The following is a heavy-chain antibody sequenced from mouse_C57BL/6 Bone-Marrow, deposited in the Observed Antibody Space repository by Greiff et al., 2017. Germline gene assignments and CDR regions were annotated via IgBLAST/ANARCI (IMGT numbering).Heavy chain of an antibody. V-gene: IGHV1-7*01. CDR2: INPSSGYT. CDR3: ARRIYYYGSSYVDWYFDV. CDR1: GYTFTSYW. Sequence: VHLVESGAELAKPGASVKLSCKASGYTFTSYWMHWVKQRPGQGLEWIGYINPSSGYTKYNQKFKDKATLTADKSSSTAYMQLSSLTYEDSAVYYCARRIYYYGSSYVDWYFDVWGTGTTVTVSS. J-gene: IGHJ1*03. D-gene: IGHD1-1*01.